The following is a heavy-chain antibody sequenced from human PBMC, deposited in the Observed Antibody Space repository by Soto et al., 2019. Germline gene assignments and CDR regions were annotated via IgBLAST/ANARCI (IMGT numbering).Heavy chain of an antibody. CDR1: GGSISGYY. CDR3: ARSIAVPSSHIDH. D-gene: IGHD6-6*01. CDR2: VYDTGST. Sequence: KPSETLSLTCSVSGGSISGYYWSWIRQAPGKGLEWIGYVYDTGSTSYNPSLQSRVTISVDTSKKQFSLSLRLVTAADTAAYFCARSIAVPSSHIDHWGQGTRVTVSS. J-gene: IGHJ4*02. V-gene: IGHV4-59*01.